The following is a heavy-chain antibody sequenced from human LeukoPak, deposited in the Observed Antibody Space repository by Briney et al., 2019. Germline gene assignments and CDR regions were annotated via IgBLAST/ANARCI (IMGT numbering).Heavy chain of an antibody. J-gene: IGHJ3*01. V-gene: IGHV3-48*01. CDR1: GFTFSNYY. CDR2: ISGSSDII. CDR3: ARDQGGGTFDF. D-gene: IGHD3-16*01. Sequence: GGSLRLSCAASGFTFSNYYMNWVRQAPGKGLEWVSYISGSSDIISYADSVKGRVAISRDNAKNSLYLQMHSLRAEDTAIYYCARDQGGGTFDFWGQGTMVTVSS.